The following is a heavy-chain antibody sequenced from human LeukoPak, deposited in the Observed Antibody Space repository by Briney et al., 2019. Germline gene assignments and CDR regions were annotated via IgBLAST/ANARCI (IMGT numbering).Heavy chain of an antibody. CDR3: ARNGRGTYDF. D-gene: IGHD3-16*01. CDR2: INPNSGNT. CDR1: RYTFTTYF. V-gene: IGHV1-2*02. J-gene: IGHJ4*02. Sequence: ASVKVSCKASRYTFTTYFFHWVRHAPGQGLEWMGWINPNSGNTNYAQKFQGRVTVTRDTSISTTYMELSRLSSDDTAVYYCARNGRGTYDFWGQGTLVTVSS.